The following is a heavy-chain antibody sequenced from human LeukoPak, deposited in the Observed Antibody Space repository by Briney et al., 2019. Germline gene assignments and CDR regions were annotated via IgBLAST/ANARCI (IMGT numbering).Heavy chain of an antibody. J-gene: IGHJ4*02. CDR3: ARQGTIVAGTLGTTFDY. V-gene: IGHV5-51*01. CDR1: GYSFTNYR. CDR2: TYPGDSDT. Sequence: GESLKISCKASGYSFTNYRIGWVRQMPGKGLEWMGITYPGDSDTKYSPSFQGQVTISADKSINTAYLQWSSLRASDTAMYYCARQGTIVAGTLGTTFDYWGQGTLLTVSS. D-gene: IGHD5-12*01.